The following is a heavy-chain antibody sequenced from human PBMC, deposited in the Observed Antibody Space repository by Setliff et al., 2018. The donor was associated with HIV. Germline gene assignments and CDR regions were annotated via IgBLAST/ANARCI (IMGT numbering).Heavy chain of an antibody. D-gene: IGHD2-15*01. J-gene: IGHJ6*03. CDR2: INHSGDT. V-gene: IGHV4-34*01. Sequence: SETLSLTCAVYGVSFTGHYWSWIRQPPGKGLEWIGEINHSGDTNYNPSLKSRVTISVDMSKDQFSLKLRSVTAADTAVYYCARGPGGWQRDYYYYMDVWGKGTTVTVSS. CDR3: ARGPGGWQRDYYYYMDV. CDR1: GVSFTGHY.